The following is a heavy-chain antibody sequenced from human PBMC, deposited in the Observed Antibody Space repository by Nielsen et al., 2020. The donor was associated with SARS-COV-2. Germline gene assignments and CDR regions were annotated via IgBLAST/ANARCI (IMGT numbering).Heavy chain of an antibody. D-gene: IGHD1-26*01. CDR1: GSTFDDYA. Sequence: SLKISCAASGSTFDDYAMHWVRQAPGKGLEWVSGISWNSGSIGYADSVKGRFAISRDNSKNTVYLEMSSLEAEDTAVYFCAREFSSSGRFDYWGQGTLVTVSS. J-gene: IGHJ4*02. CDR2: ISWNSGSI. V-gene: IGHV3-9*01. CDR3: AREFSSSGRFDY.